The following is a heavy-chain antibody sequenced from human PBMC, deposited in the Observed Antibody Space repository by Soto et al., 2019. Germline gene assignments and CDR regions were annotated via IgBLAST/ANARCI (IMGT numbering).Heavy chain of an antibody. J-gene: IGHJ4*02. V-gene: IGHV4-4*07. D-gene: IGHD3-22*01. Sequence: QVQLQESGPGLVKPSETLSLTCTVSGGSISSYYWSWIRQPAGKGMEWVGRIHATESTNYNPSLKSRVTMFIDTSNNQFSLKLVSLTAADTAVYYCARSGVAGYYSNYFDYWGQGTLVTVSS. CDR2: IHATEST. CDR1: GGSISSYY. CDR3: ARSGVAGYYSNYFDY.